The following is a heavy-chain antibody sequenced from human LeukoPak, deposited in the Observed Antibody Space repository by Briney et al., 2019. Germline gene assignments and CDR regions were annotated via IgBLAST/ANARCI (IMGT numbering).Heavy chain of an antibody. D-gene: IGHD3-9*01. CDR1: GGSISSSSYY. CDR2: IYYSGST. Sequence: SETLSLTCTVSGGSISSSSYYWGWIRQPPGKGLEWIGSIYYSGSTYYNPSLKSRVTISVDTSKNQFSLKLSSVTAADTAVYYCARDERNDILTGSGFDPWGQGTLVTVSS. V-gene: IGHV4-39*02. CDR3: ARDERNDILTGSGFDP. J-gene: IGHJ5*02.